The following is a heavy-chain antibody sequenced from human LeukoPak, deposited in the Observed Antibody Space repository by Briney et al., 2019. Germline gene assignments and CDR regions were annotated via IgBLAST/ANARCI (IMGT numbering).Heavy chain of an antibody. V-gene: IGHV3-23*01. J-gene: IGHJ4*02. D-gene: IGHD3-22*01. CDR1: GFTFSSYA. CDR2: ISGSGGST. CDR3: AKGPRRITMIVVANFDY. Sequence: PGGSLRLSCAASGFTFSSYAMSWVRQAPGKGLEWVSAISGSGGSTYYADSVKGRFTISRDNSKNTLYLQMNSLRAEDTAVYYFAKGPRRITMIVVANFDYWGQGTLVTVSS.